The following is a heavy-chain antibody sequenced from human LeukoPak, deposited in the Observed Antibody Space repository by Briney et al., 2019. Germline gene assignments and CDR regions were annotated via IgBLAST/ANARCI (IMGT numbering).Heavy chain of an antibody. CDR2: INSDGSTR. Sequence: PGGSLRPSCAASGFTFSSPWMHWVRHAPGKGLVWVSRINSDGSTRSYADSVKGRFTISRDNAKNMMYLLMNSLRGEDTAVYYCARDRGSTEFDYWGQGTLVTVSS. CDR1: GFTFSSPW. D-gene: IGHD1-26*01. J-gene: IGHJ4*02. CDR3: ARDRGSTEFDY. V-gene: IGHV3-74*01.